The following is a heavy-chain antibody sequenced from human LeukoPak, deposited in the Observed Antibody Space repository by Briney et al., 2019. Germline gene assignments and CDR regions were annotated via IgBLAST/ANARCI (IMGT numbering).Heavy chain of an antibody. Sequence: GESLKISCQGSGYSFTNYWIGWVRQMPGKGLEWMGIIYPGDFDTKYGPSFQGQVTISADKSIRTAYLQWSSLKASDIAIYYCARQNGLASAPDYWGQGTLVTVSS. V-gene: IGHV5-51*01. CDR2: IYPGDFDT. D-gene: IGHD6-13*01. CDR1: GYSFTNYW. CDR3: ARQNGLASAPDY. J-gene: IGHJ4*02.